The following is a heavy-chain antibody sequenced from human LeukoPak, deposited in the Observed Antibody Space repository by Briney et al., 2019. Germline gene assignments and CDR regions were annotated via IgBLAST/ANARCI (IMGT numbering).Heavy chain of an antibody. V-gene: IGHV3-30-3*01. CDR3: ARELYGYYFDN. D-gene: IGHD3-3*01. CDR1: GFTFSNYA. J-gene: IGHJ4*02. CDR2: ISYDGSNK. Sequence: PGRSLRLSCAASGFTFSNYAMHWVRQAPGKGLEWVAVISYDGSNKYYADSMKGRFTISRDNSKNTLYLQMNSLTTEDTAVYYCARELYGYYFDNWGQGTLVTVSS.